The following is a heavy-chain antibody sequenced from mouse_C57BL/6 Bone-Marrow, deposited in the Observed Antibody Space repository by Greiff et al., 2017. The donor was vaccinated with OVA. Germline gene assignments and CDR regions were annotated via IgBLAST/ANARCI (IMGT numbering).Heavy chain of an antibody. Sequence: QVQLQQPGAELVMPGASVKLSCKASGYTFTSYWMHWVKQRPGQGLEWIGEIDPSDSYTNYNQKFKGKSTLTVDKSSSTAYMQLRSLTSEDSAVYYCALTGTGYWGQGTTLTVSS. J-gene: IGHJ2*01. CDR3: ALTGTGY. CDR2: IDPSDSYT. V-gene: IGHV1-69*01. D-gene: IGHD4-1*01. CDR1: GYTFTSYW.